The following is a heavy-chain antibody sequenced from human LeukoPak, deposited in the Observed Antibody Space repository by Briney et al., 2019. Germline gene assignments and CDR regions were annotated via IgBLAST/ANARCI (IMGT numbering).Heavy chain of an antibody. J-gene: IGHJ4*02. CDR1: GGTFSSYA. CDR2: INPSGGST. D-gene: IGHD6-19*01. V-gene: IGHV1-46*01. CDR3: ARLWIAVAGYDY. Sequence: GSSVKVSCKASGGTFSSYAISWVRQAPGQGVEWMGIINPSGGSTSYAQKFQGRVTMTRDTSTSTVYMELSSLRSEDTAVYYCARLWIAVAGYDYWGQGTLVTVSS.